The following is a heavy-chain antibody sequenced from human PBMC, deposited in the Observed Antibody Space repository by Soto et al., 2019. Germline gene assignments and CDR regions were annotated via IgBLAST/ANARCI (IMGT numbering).Heavy chain of an antibody. J-gene: IGHJ6*02. CDR3: ARDYAAAAEYYYYYYGMDV. V-gene: IGHV1-69*06. Sequence: SVKVSCKASGGTFSSDFISWVRQAPGQGLEWVGGTIARFGSANFAQKFQGRVTITADRFTSTVYMELSRLRSDDTAVYYCARDYAAAAEYYYYYYGMDVWGQGTTVTVSS. CDR2: TIARFGSA. D-gene: IGHD6-13*01. CDR1: GGTFSSDF.